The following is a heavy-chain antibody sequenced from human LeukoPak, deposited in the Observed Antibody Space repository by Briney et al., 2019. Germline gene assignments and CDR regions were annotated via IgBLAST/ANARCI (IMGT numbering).Heavy chain of an antibody. CDR3: TRVGRMAVAGNSLDY. Sequence: GGSLRLSCTASGFTFGDYAMSWVRQAPGKGLEWVGMIRSKTYSATTEYAASVKGRFTFSIDDSKGIAYLQMNSLKTEDTAVYYCTRVGRMAVAGNSLDYWGQGTLVTVSA. CDR1: GFTFGDYA. V-gene: IGHV3-49*04. CDR2: IRSKTYSATT. J-gene: IGHJ4*02. D-gene: IGHD6-19*01.